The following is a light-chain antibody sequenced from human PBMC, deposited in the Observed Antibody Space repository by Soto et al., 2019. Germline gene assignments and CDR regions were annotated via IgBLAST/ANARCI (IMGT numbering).Light chain of an antibody. J-gene: IGKJ4*01. CDR1: QSVTNSY. Sequence: EIVMTQSPFTLSVSPGERATLSCRASQSVTNSYLAWYQQKPGQAPRLLIFGASTRAAGIPARFSGSGSGTEFTLTISSXQSEDFAVYYCQQYSNWPLTFGGGTKVDIK. CDR2: GAS. CDR3: QQYSNWPLT. V-gene: IGKV3-15*01.